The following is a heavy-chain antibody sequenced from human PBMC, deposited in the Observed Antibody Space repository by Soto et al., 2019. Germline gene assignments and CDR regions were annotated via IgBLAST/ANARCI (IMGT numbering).Heavy chain of an antibody. CDR3: ARGLGVRGVSWFDY. D-gene: IGHD3-10*01. J-gene: IGHJ4*02. CDR1: GYSISSGYY. V-gene: IGHV4-38-2*01. CDR2: IYHSGST. Sequence: ETLSLTCAVSGYSISSGYYWGWIRQPPGKGLEWIGSIYHSGSTYYNPSLKSRVTISVDTSKNQFSLKLSSVTAADTAVYYCARGLGVRGVSWFDYWGQGTLVTVSS.